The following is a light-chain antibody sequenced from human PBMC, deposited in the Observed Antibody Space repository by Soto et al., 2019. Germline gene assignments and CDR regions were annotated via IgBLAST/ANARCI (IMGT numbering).Light chain of an antibody. Sequence: ALTQPASVSGSPGQSITISCTGTSSDVGGYNYVSWYQQHPGKAPKLMIYEVSNRPSGVSNRFSGSKSGNTASLTISGLQAEDEADYYCSSYTSSSTAFGTGTKVTVL. V-gene: IGLV2-14*01. CDR2: EVS. CDR1: SSDVGGYNY. CDR3: SSYTSSSTA. J-gene: IGLJ1*01.